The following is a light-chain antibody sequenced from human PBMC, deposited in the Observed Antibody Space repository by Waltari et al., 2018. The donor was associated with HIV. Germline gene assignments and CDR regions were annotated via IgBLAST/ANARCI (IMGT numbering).Light chain of an antibody. CDR2: DTS. V-gene: IGKV3-11*01. J-gene: IGKJ5*01. Sequence: EIVLTQSPATLSLSPGERATLSCRASQSVSSSLAWYQQKPGQAPRLLIYDTSNRATGIPARFSGSGSGTDFTLTISSLEPEDFAVYYCQQRYNWPRTFGQGTRLEIK. CDR3: QQRYNWPRT. CDR1: QSVSSS.